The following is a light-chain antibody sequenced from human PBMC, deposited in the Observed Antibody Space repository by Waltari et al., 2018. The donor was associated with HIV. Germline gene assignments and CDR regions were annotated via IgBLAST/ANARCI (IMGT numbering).Light chain of an antibody. CDR1: SSDVGGHSY. CDR3: SSYSGRNRSVI. J-gene: IGLJ2*01. Sequence: QSALTQPPSASGSPGQAVTISCTGTSSDVGGHSYVSWYQQHPGKAPKLIISEVTKRPSGVPDRFSGSRSGNTASLTVSGLQAEDEGDYCCSSYSGRNRSVIFGGGTRVTV. CDR2: EVT. V-gene: IGLV2-8*01.